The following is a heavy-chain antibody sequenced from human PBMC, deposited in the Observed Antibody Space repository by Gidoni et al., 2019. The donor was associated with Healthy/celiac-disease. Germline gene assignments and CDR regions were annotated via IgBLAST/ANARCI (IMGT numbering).Heavy chain of an antibody. CDR1: GFTFSSYS. Sequence: EVQLVESGGGLVKPGGSLRLSCAASGFTFSSYSMNWVRQAPGKGLEWVSSISSSISYIYYADSVKGRFTISRDNAKNSLYLQMNSLRAEDTAVYYCARTPLWDGDYYFDYWGQGTLVTVSS. D-gene: IGHD4-17*01. CDR3: ARTPLWDGDYYFDY. V-gene: IGHV3-21*01. J-gene: IGHJ4*02. CDR2: ISSSISYI.